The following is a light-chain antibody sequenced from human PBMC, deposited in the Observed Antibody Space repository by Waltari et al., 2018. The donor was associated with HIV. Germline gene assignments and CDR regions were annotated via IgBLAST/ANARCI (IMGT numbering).Light chain of an antibody. V-gene: IGLV1-40*01. Sequence: QSVLTQPPSVSGAPGQRVTLSCTGSSSNIGTHAVHWYQQVPGRAPKLLIDNDNNRPSGVPDRLSRSKSGTSASLAITGLQAEDETDYYCQSYDSSLSGSVFGGGTKLTVL. CDR3: QSYDSSLSGSV. CDR1: SSNIGTHA. CDR2: NDN. J-gene: IGLJ2*01.